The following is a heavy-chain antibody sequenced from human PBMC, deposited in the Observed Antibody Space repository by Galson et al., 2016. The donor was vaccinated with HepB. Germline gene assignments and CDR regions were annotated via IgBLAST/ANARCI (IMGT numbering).Heavy chain of an antibody. CDR2: TYYRSKWSS. J-gene: IGHJ4*02. Sequence: CAISGDSVSRNTAAWNWVRQSPSRGLEWLGRTYYRSKWSSDYAVSMKSRITINADTSMNQFSLQLNSVTPEDTAVCYCASGTGAYVQWGQGTLVTVSS. CDR1: GDSVSRNTAA. CDR3: ASGTGAYVQ. V-gene: IGHV6-1*01. D-gene: IGHD5-12*01.